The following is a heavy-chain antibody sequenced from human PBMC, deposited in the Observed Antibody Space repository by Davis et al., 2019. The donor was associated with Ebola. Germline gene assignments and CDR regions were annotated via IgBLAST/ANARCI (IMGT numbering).Heavy chain of an antibody. CDR3: ARDEDV. V-gene: IGHV1-3*04. Sequence: ASVKVSCKTSGYIFTRYSIHWVRQAPGEGLEWVGWINSGNGDTKCSQKFQGRVTFTRDASASTAYMELSSLRSEDTAMYYCARDEDVWGQGTTVTVSS. CDR1: GYIFTRYS. J-gene: IGHJ6*02. CDR2: INSGNGDT.